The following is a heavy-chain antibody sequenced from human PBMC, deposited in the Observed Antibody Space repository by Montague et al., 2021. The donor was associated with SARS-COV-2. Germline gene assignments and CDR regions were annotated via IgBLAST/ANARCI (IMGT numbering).Heavy chain of an antibody. CDR1: SDSISISSSLSY. J-gene: IGHJ3*02. D-gene: IGHD6-13*01. CDR2: IYRSGYT. Sequence: SETLSLTCTVSSDSISISSSLSYWGWIRQPPGKGLEWIGSIYRSGYTFYSPSLTSRITMPVDTSNNQFPRELASVTAVDTAVYYCARRGCSNSRLDDAFDIWGQGTMVIVSS. V-gene: IGHV4-39*01. CDR3: ARRGCSNSRLDDAFDI.